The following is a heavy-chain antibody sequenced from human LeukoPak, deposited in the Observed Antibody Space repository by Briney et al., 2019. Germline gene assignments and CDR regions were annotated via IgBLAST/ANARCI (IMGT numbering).Heavy chain of an antibody. CDR1: GFTFSNYW. V-gene: IGHV3-7*01. D-gene: IGHD2-2*01. Sequence: GGSLRLSCSASGFTFSNYWMSWVRQAPGKGLEWVANIKQDESEKYYVDSVKGRFTISRDNAKSSLYLQMNSLRAEDTAVYYCARALDSRSSRYKVFEGGGQGTLVTVSS. CDR2: IKQDESEK. CDR3: ARALDSRSSRYKVFEG. J-gene: IGHJ4*02.